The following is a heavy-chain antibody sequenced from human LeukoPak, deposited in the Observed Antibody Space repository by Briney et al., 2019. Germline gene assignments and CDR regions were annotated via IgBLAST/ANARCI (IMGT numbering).Heavy chain of an antibody. CDR2: LNPNSGVT. CDR1: GYNFIAYY. Sequence: ASVKVSCKASGYNFIAYYIHWVRQAPGQGLEWMGWLNPNSGVTNYAQKFQGRVTMTRDTSISTAYMELSSLRSDDTAVYYCARGNAMATIRVTDYWGQGTLVTVSS. J-gene: IGHJ4*02. V-gene: IGHV1-2*02. D-gene: IGHD5-24*01. CDR3: ARGNAMATIRVTDY.